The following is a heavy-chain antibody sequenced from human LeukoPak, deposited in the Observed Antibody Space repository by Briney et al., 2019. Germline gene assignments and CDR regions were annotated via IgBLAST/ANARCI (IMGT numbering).Heavy chain of an antibody. D-gene: IGHD6-19*01. V-gene: IGHV4-39*01. CDR1: GDSINSSPYY. CDR2: IYYNGRS. Sequence: PSETLSLTCTASGDSINSSPYYWGWIRQSPGKGLEWLGNIYYNGRSYYNPSLKSRVSISIDTSQNQFSLKLSSVTAADTAVYYCARQGIVVADTPWGPSDIWGQGTMVTVSS. J-gene: IGHJ3*02. CDR3: ARQGIVVADTPWGPSDI.